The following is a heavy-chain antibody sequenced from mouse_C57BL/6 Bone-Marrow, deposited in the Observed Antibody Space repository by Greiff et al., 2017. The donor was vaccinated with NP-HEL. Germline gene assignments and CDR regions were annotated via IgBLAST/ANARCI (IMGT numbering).Heavy chain of an antibody. V-gene: IGHV5-16*01. CDR1: GFTFSDYY. CDR3: ARATTVVYFDY. CDR2: INYDGSST. Sequence: EVQVVESEGGLVQPGSSMKLSCTASGFTFSDYYMAWVRQVPEKGLEWVANINYDGSSTYYLDSLKSRFIISRDNAKNILYLQMSSLKSEDTATYYCARATTVVYFDYWGQGTTLTVSS. D-gene: IGHD1-1*01. J-gene: IGHJ2*01.